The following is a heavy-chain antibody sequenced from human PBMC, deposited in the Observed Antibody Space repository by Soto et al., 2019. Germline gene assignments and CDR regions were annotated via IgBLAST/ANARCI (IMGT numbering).Heavy chain of an antibody. J-gene: IGHJ6*03. CDR3: ARQTDRYYYYYMDV. Sequence: SETLSLTCTVSGGSISSYYWSWIRQPPGKGLEWIGYIYYSGSTNYNPSLKSRVTISVDTSKNQFSLKLSSVTAADTAVYYCARQTDRYYYYYMDVWGKGTTVTVSS. CDR1: GGSISSYY. CDR2: IYYSGST. V-gene: IGHV4-59*08.